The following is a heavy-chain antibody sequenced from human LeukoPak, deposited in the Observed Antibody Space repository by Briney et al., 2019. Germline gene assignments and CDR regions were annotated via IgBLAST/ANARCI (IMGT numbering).Heavy chain of an antibody. CDR1: GFTFSSYA. V-gene: IGHV3-23*01. CDR3: AKVQQQLIDY. D-gene: IGHD6-13*01. CDR2: ISSVGGKA. J-gene: IGHJ4*02. Sequence: GESRRLSCPASGFTFSSYAMSWVRQAPGKGLEWVSAISSVGGKAYHADSVKGRFTISRDNSKNTLYLQMNSLRAEATAVYYCAKVQQQLIDYWGQGTLVTVSS.